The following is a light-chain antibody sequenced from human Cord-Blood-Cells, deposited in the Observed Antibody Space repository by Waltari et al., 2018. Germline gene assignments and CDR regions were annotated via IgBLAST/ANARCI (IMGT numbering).Light chain of an antibody. CDR2: GAS. CDR1: QSVSSN. V-gene: IGKV3-15*01. CDR3: QQYNNWPPLT. J-gene: IGKJ4*01. Sequence: EIVMPQPPATLSVSPGERATLSCMASQSVSSNLAWYQQKPGQAPRLLIYGASTRATGIPARFSGSGSGTEFTLTISSLQSEDFAVYYCQQYNNWPPLTFGGGTKVEIK.